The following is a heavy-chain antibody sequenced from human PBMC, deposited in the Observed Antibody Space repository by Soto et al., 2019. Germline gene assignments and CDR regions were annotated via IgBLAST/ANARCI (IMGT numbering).Heavy chain of an antibody. D-gene: IGHD6-13*01. J-gene: IGHJ6*02. Sequence: QVQLVQSGAEVTKPGSSVKVSCKASGGTSNFSTYTISWVRHAPGQGLEWMGAIVPLFGTANYAQKFQGRVTVTANSATSTVHMDFSSLGSEDTGVYYWARDMGMSRRPHYYYGIDVGGQGTTVTVSS. CDR2: IVPLFGTA. V-gene: IGHV1-69*01. CDR3: ARDMGMSRRPHYYYGIDV. CDR1: GGTSNFSTYT.